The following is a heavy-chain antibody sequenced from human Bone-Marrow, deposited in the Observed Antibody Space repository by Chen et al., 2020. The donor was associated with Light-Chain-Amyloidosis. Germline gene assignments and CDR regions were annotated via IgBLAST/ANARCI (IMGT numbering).Heavy chain of an antibody. J-gene: IGHJ3*01. CDR1: GFSLSSTGMR. V-gene: IGHV2-70*04. Sequence: QVTVKESGPALVKPTQTLTLTCTFSGFSLSSTGMRLNWIRQPPGKALEWLARIDWDGDKYYTPSLETRLTISKDPSKNQVVLTMTNMDPVDTATYYCARMSFFETSDALDVWGQGTMITVSS. CDR3: ARMSFFETSDALDV. D-gene: IGHD3-9*01. CDR2: IDWDGDK.